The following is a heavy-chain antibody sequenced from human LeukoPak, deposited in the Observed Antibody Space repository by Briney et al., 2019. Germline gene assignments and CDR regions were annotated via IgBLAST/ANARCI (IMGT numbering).Heavy chain of an antibody. Sequence: GGSLRLSCAASGFTFSSFEMNWVRQAPGKGLEWVSFISRSGATIYYADSVKGRFTISRDNANNSLYLQMNSLRAEDTAFYYCASGGIYYGAAFDFWGQGTLVTVSS. CDR1: GFTFSSFE. D-gene: IGHD1-26*01. V-gene: IGHV3-48*03. CDR3: ASGGIYYGAAFDF. CDR2: ISRSGATI. J-gene: IGHJ4*02.